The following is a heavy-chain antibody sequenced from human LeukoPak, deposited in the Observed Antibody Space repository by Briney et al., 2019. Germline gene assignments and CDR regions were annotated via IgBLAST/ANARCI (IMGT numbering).Heavy chain of an antibody. V-gene: IGHV1-69*13. D-gene: IGHD5-12*01. CDR3: ARGLEDIVATVPSY. Sequence: ASVKVSCKASGGTFSSYAISWVRQAPGQGLEWMGGIIPIFGTANYAQKFQGRVTITADESTSTAYMELSSLRSEDTAVYYCARGLEDIVATVPSYWGQGTLVTVSS. CDR1: GGTFSSYA. CDR2: IIPIFGTA. J-gene: IGHJ4*02.